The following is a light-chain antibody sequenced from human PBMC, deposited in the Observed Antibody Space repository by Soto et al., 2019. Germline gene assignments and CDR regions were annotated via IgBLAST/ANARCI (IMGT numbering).Light chain of an antibody. J-gene: IGKJ5*01. Sequence: EIIVTQSPATLSVSKGERATLSCRASQSVSSNLAWYQQKPGQAPRLLIYGASTRATGIPARFSGSGSGTEFTLTISSLQSEDFAVYYCQQRSNWPPITFGLGRRLAIK. V-gene: IGKV3-15*01. CDR1: QSVSSN. CDR3: QQRSNWPPIT. CDR2: GAS.